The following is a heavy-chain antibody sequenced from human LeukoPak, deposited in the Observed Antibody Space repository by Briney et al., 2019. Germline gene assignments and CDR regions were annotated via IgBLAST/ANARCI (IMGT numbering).Heavy chain of an antibody. CDR1: GFTFSSYA. Sequence: PGGSLRLSCAASGFTFSSYAMSWVRQAPGKGLEWVSAISGSGGSTYYADSVKGRFTISRDNAKNSLYLQMNSLRAEDTAVYYCARAIGSEDHFDYWGQGTLVTVSS. V-gene: IGHV3-23*01. CDR3: ARAIGSEDHFDY. D-gene: IGHD2-15*01. CDR2: ISGSGGST. J-gene: IGHJ4*02.